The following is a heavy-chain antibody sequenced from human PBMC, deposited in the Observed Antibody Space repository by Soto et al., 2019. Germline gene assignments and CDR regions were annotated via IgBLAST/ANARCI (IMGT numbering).Heavy chain of an antibody. V-gene: IGHV3-48*02. CDR1: GFTLSNDG. CDR3: ARAALYGYDY. Sequence: EAQLVESGGGLVQPGGSLRLSCAASGFTLSNDGMNWVRQAPGKGLEWVSYIGSRSTTIHYADSVKGRFTISRDNAKDSLYLQMNSLRDEDKAVYYFARAALYGYDYWGQGTLVTVSS. D-gene: IGHD4-17*01. J-gene: IGHJ4*02. CDR2: IGSRSTTI.